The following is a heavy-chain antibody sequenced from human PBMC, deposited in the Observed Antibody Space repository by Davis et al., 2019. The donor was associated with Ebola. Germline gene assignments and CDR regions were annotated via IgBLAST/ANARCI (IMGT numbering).Heavy chain of an antibody. CDR2: ISGSGGST. J-gene: IGHJ3*02. D-gene: IGHD3-3*01. CDR1: GFTFSSYA. CDR3: AKDKSYDFWSGYPHDAFDI. Sequence: PGGSLRLSCAASGFTFSSYAMSWVRQAPGKGLEWVSAISGSGGSTYYADSVKGRFTISRDNSKNTLYLQMNSLRAEDSAIYYCAKDKSYDFWSGYPHDAFDIWGQGTMVTVSS. V-gene: IGHV3-23*01.